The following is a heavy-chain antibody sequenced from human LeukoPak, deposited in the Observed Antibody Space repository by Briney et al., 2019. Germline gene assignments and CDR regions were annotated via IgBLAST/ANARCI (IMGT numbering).Heavy chain of an antibody. CDR3: ESLSPVCSHFDY. V-gene: IGHV1-69*13. J-gene: IGHJ4*02. Sequence: SVKVSCKASGGTFSSYALSWIRQAPGQGLEWMGGIIPIFGTPNHAQTFQGRVTITADESTNTAYMELSSLRSEDTAVYFCESLSPVCSHFDYWGQGTLVTVSS. CDR1: GGTFSSYA. D-gene: IGHD2-8*01. CDR2: IIPIFGTP.